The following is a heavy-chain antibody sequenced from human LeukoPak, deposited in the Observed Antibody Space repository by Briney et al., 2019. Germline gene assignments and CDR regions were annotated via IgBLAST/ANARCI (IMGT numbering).Heavy chain of an antibody. CDR3: AKGGEQVSHFDY. Sequence: GGSLRLSCAASGFTFRNAWMNWVRQAPGKGLEWVSTISGSGGSTYYADSVKGRFTISRDNSKNTLYLQMNSLRAEDTAVYYCAKGGEQVSHFDYWGQGTLVTVSS. V-gene: IGHV3-23*01. D-gene: IGHD3-16*01. CDR1: GFTFRNAW. CDR2: ISGSGGST. J-gene: IGHJ4*02.